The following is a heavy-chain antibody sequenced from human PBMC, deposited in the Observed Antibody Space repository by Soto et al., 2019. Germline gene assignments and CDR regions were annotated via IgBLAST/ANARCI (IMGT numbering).Heavy chain of an antibody. CDR3: ATHGLGVSSPPYSDN. D-gene: IGHD2-21*01. CDR1: GGTFSGYV. Sequence: QLVQSGSEVKKPGSSVKVSCQASGGTFSGYVVTWVRQAPGQGLEWMGEFVPLFGTTNYAQRFSGRITITAEESTSTAYMALRTLRSDDTAVYYCATHGLGVSSPPYSDNWGQGTLVTVSS. CDR2: FVPLFGTT. V-gene: IGHV1-69*01. J-gene: IGHJ4*02.